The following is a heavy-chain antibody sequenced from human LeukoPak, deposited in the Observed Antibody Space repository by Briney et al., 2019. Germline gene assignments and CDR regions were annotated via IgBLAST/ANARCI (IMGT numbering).Heavy chain of an antibody. CDR2: ISGGGVTT. CDR3: ARNQQLGGHSYYYYGMGV. V-gene: IGHV3-23*01. D-gene: IGHD3-16*01. Sequence: GGSLRLSCVGSGFTSIAYALTWARQAPGKGLEWVSGISGGGVTTYYADSVKGRFTISRDNSKSTLYLQMNSLRADDTAIYYCARNQQLGGHSYYYYGMGVWGQGTTVTVSS. J-gene: IGHJ6*02. CDR1: GFTSIAYA.